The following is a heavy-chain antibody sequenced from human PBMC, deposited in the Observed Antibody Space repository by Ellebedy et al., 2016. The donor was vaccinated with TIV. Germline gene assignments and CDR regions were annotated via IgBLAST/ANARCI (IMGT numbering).Heavy chain of an antibody. CDR2: IYSGGNT. Sequence: GESLKISCAASGSTVSSDYMSWVRQAPGKGLEWVSAIYSGGNTYYAGSVKGRFTISRDSSKNKLYLQMNSLRAEDTAVYYCARALVMAGTYYFDYWGQGTLVTVSS. J-gene: IGHJ4*02. D-gene: IGHD1-1*01. V-gene: IGHV3-66*01. CDR3: ARALVMAGTYYFDY. CDR1: GSTVSSDY.